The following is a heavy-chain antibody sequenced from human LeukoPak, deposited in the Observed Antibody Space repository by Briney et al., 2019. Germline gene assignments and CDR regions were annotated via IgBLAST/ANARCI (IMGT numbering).Heavy chain of an antibody. CDR3: ARDGDGRSTSPFVY. D-gene: IGHD2-2*01. V-gene: IGHV3-7*01. CDR1: GLSFSNYW. CDR2: IKQDGSEK. Sequence: TGGSLRLSCAASGLSFSNYWMSWVRQAPGKGLEWVANIKQDGSEKYYVDSVRGRFTISRDNAKNSLYLQMNSLRAEDTAVYYCARDGDGRSTSPFVYWGQGTLVTVSS. J-gene: IGHJ4*01.